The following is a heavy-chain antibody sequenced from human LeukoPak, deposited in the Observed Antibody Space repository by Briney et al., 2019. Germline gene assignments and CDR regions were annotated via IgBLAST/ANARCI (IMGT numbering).Heavy chain of an antibody. Sequence: ASVKVSCKASGYTFTSYYMHWVRQTPGQGLEWMGIINPSGGSTSYAQTFQGRVTMTGDTSTSTVYMELSSLRSEDTAVYYCARSDCTTTSCGGDIWGQGTMVTVSS. V-gene: IGHV1-46*03. J-gene: IGHJ3*02. CDR1: GYTFTSYY. CDR3: ARSDCTTTSCGGDI. CDR2: INPSGGST. D-gene: IGHD2-2*01.